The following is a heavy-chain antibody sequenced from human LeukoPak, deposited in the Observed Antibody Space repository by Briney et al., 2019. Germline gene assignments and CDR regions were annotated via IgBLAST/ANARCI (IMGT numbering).Heavy chain of an antibody. CDR3: ARLGSSGPPFLGSDY. D-gene: IGHD6-19*01. CDR1: GYTFTGYY. V-gene: IGHV1-2*02. J-gene: IGHJ4*02. Sequence: GASVKVSCKASGYTFTGYYMHWVRQAPGQGLEWMGWINPNSGGTNYAQKFQGRVTMTRDTSISTAYMELSRLRSDDTAVYYCARLGSSGPPFLGSDYWGQGTLVTVSS. CDR2: INPNSGGT.